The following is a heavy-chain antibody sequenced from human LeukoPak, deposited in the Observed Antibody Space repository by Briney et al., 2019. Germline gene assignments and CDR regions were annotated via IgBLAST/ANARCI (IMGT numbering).Heavy chain of an antibody. CDR1: GFSFNDDW. J-gene: IGHJ4*02. CDR3: TTDQLLWFGELSDY. V-gene: IGHV3-15*01. CDR2: IKGTSAGGTT. Sequence: GGSLRLSCATSGFSFNDDWLSWVRQAPGKGLEWVGRIKGTSAGGTTDYAAPVEGRFTISRDDSKNTLYLLMTSLKTEDTAVYYCTTDQLLWFGELSDYWGQGTLVTVSS. D-gene: IGHD3-10*01.